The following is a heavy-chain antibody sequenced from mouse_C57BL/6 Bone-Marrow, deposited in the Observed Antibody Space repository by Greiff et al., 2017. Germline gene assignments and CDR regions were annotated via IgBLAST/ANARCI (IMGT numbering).Heavy chain of an antibody. CDR2: IHPNSGST. CDR1: GYTFTSYW. D-gene: IGHD2-2*01. Sequence: QVQLQQPGAELVKPGASVKLSCKASGYTFTSYWMHWVKQRPGQGLEWIGMIHPNSGSTNYNEKFKSKATLTVDTSSSTAYMQLSSLTSEDSAVYYCAIYYGYDGFAYWGQGTLVTVSA. V-gene: IGHV1-64*01. J-gene: IGHJ3*01. CDR3: AIYYGYDGFAY.